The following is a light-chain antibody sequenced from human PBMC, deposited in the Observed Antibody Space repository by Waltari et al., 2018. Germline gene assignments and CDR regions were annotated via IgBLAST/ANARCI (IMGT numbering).Light chain of an antibody. Sequence: QSVLTQPPSASGTPGQRVTISFSGSSFNIGSNSVHWYQQLPGTVPDRFSGSKSGTSASLAISGLRSEDEAIYYCATWDDSLGGLWVFGGGTKVTVL. CDR1: SFNIGSNS. V-gene: IGLV1-47*01. CDR3: ATWDDSLGGLWV. J-gene: IGLJ3*02.